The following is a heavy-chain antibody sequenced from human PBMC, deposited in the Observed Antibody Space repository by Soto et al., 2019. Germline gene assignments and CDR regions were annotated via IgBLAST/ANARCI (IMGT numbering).Heavy chain of an antibody. CDR2: ISASGGST. Sequence: GGSLRLSCAASGFTFSTYAMTWVRQAPGKGLEWVSAISASGGSTYYADSVKGRFTISRDNSKNTLYLQMNTLRAEDTAIYYCAKVSSSWYAGFFDLWGQGTLVTVSS. CDR3: AKVSSSWYAGFFDL. J-gene: IGHJ4*02. D-gene: IGHD6-13*01. CDR1: GFTFSTYA. V-gene: IGHV3-23*01.